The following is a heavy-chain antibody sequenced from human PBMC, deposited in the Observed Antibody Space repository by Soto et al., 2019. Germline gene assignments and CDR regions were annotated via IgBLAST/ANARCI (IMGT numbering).Heavy chain of an antibody. CDR3: ARDFCGGDCSDDYYYSAMDV. CDR1: GGSVSSGGYY. D-gene: IGHD2-21*02. CDR2: IYYSGST. V-gene: IGHV4-61*08. J-gene: IGHJ6*02. Sequence: PSGTLSLTCTASGGSVSSGGYYWSWIRQPPGKGLEWIGQIYYSGSTSYNPSLKSRVTISVDTSKNQFSLELSSVTAADTAVYYCARDFCGGDCSDDYYYSAMDVWGQGTTVTV.